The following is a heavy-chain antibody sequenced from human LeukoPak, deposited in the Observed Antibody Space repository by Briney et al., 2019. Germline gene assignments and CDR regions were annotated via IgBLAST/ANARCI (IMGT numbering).Heavy chain of an antibody. CDR1: GFTFSSYA. Sequence: GGSPRLSCAASGFTFSSYAMSWVRQAPGKGLEWVSVISGSGGSTDYADSVKGRFTISRDNSKNTLYLQMNSLRAEDTALYYCAKQTLRFSGSHFDYWGQGTLVTVSS. D-gene: IGHD1-26*01. V-gene: IGHV3-23*01. CDR2: ISGSGGST. J-gene: IGHJ4*02. CDR3: AKQTLRFSGSHFDY.